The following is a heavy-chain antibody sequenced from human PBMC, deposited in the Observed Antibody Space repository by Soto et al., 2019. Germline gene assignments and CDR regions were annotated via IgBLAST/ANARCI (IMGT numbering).Heavy chain of an antibody. CDR2: IYHSGST. V-gene: IGHV4-30-2*01. CDR1: GGSIRSGGYS. CDR3: AREKYDDRSGSNWYDP. J-gene: IGHJ5*02. Sequence: SETLSLTCAVSGGSIRSGGYSWSWIRQPPGKGLEWIGYIYHSGSTYYNPSLKSRVTISVDRSKNQFSLKLSAVTAADTAMNYCAREKYDDRSGSNWYDPWGQGTLVTVSS. D-gene: IGHD3-22*01.